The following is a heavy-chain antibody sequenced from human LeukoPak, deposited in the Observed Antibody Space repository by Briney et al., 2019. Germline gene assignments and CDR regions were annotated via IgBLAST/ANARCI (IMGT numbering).Heavy chain of an antibody. CDR1: GYTFTSYG. Sequence: ASVKVSCKASGYTFTSYGISWVRQAPGQGLEWMGWISAYNGNTNYAQKLQGRVTMTTDTSTSTAYMELRSLRSDDTAVYYCASSYSSNWLYDYWGQGTLVTVSS. D-gene: IGHD6-13*01. CDR2: ISAYNGNT. CDR3: ASSYSSNWLYDY. J-gene: IGHJ4*02. V-gene: IGHV1-18*01.